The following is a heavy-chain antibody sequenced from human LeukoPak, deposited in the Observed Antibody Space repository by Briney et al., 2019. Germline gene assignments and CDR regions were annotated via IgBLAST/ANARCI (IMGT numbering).Heavy chain of an antibody. Sequence: GSLRLSCTASGFSFSNYWMSWVRQAPGKGLEWVANIKQDGSEKYYVDSVKGRFTISRDNAKNSLYLQMNSLRAEDTAVYYCARDPSGDGFDYWGQGTLVTVSS. CDR2: IKQDGSEK. CDR1: GFSFSNYW. V-gene: IGHV3-7*01. J-gene: IGHJ4*02. CDR3: ARDPSGDGFDY. D-gene: IGHD4-17*01.